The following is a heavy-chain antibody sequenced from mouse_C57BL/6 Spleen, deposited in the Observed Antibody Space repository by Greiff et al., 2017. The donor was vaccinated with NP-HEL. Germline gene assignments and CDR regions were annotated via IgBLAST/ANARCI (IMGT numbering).Heavy chain of an antibody. Sequence: EVKLVESGGGLVKPGGSLKLSCAASGFTFSSYAMSWVRQTPEKRLEWVATISDGGSYTYYPDNVKGRFTISRDNAKNNLYLQMSHLKSEDTAMYYCARETVVGDYAMDYWGQGTSVTVSS. D-gene: IGHD1-1*01. V-gene: IGHV5-4*01. J-gene: IGHJ4*01. CDR2: ISDGGSYT. CDR3: ARETVVGDYAMDY. CDR1: GFTFSSYA.